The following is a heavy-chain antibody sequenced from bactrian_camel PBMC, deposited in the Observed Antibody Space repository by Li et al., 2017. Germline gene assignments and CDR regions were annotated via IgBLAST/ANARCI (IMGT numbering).Heavy chain of an antibody. V-gene: IGHV3S55*01. CDR2: LEGDGTP. CDR1: GGRLGC. Sequence: HVQLVESGGGSVRAGGSLTLSCAASGGRLGCMAWFRQAPGKEREGVASLEGDGTPDYIESVKGRFTISKDSAMNTLYLRMNSLEPEDTAMYYCAARREGLCYRLSYSLVHTLYDFWGHGTQVTVS. CDR3: AARREGLCYRLSYSLVHTLYDF. J-gene: IGHJ4*01. D-gene: IGHD3*01.